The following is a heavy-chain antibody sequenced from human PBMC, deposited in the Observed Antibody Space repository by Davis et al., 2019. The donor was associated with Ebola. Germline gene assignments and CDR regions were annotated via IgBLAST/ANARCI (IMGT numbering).Heavy chain of an antibody. CDR3: AREGGIVGATGFFQH. D-gene: IGHD1-26*01. V-gene: IGHV3-30-3*01. CDR2: ISYDGSNK. CDR1: GFTFSSYA. Sequence: GESLKISCAASGFTFSSYAMHWVRQAPGKGLEWVAVISYDGSNKYYADSVKGRFTISRDNSKNTLYLQMNSLRAEDTAVYYCAREGGIVGATGFFQHWGQGTLVTVS. J-gene: IGHJ1*01.